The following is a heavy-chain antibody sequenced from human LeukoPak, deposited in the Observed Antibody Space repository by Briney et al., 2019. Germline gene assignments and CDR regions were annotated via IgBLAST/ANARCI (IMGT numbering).Heavy chain of an antibody. CDR3: ASGLYYYDSSGYFDY. CDR1: GFTFSSYS. D-gene: IGHD3-22*01. J-gene: IGHJ4*02. V-gene: IGHV3-21*01. Sequence: KPGGSLRLSCAASGFTFSSYSMNWVRQAPGKGLEWVSSISSSSSYIYYADSVKGRFTISRDNAKNSLYLQMNSLRAEDTAVYYCASGLYYYDSSGYFDYWGQGTLVTVSS. CDR2: ISSSSSYI.